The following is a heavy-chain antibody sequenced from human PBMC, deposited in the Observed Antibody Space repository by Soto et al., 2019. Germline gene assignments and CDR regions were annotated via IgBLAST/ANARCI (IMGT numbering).Heavy chain of an antibody. Sequence: GGSLRLSCAASVILFTGFGMHWVRQAPGKGLEWVAVIRYDGSNTYYADSVKGRFTISRDNSKNTLYLQMSSLKASDTAMYYCARLSFSGVLFDYWGQGTLVTVSS. V-gene: IGHV3-33*01. CDR3: ARLSFSGVLFDY. J-gene: IGHJ4*02. D-gene: IGHD2-8*01. CDR2: IRYDGSNT. CDR1: VILFTGFG.